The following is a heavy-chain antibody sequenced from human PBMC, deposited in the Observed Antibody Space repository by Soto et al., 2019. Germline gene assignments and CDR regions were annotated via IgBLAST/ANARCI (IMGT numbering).Heavy chain of an antibody. Sequence: PGGSLRLSCAASGFTFSSYAMSWVRQAPGKGLEWVSYISSSGSTIYYADSVKGRFTISRDNAKNSLYLQMNSLRAEDTAVYYCARVEDTSWVFDYYYGMDVWGQGTTVTVSS. CDR1: GFTFSSYA. V-gene: IGHV3-48*03. CDR3: ARVEDTSWVFDYYYGMDV. J-gene: IGHJ6*02. D-gene: IGHD5-18*01. CDR2: ISSSGSTI.